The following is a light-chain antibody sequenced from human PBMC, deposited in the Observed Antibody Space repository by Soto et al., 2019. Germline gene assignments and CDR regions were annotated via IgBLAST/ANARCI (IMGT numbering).Light chain of an antibody. CDR3: QPYGTSPRT. CDR1: QSVSVY. V-gene: IGKV3-20*01. Sequence: EIVLTQSPATLSLSPGEIATLSCRASQSVSVYVAWYQQKPGQAPRLLIYDASTRATGIPARFSGSGSGTDFTLTISRLEPEDFAVYYCQPYGTSPRTVGQGTQVEIK. CDR2: DAS. J-gene: IGKJ2*01.